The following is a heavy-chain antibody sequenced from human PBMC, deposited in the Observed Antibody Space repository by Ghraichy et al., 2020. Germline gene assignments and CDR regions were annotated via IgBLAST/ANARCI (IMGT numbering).Heavy chain of an antibody. D-gene: IGHD3-10*01. V-gene: IGHV4-39*01. CDR3: AITYYYGSGREH. Sequence: SETLSLTCTVSGGSISSSSYYWGWIRQPPGKGLEWIGSIYYSGSTYYNPSLKSRVTISVDTSKNQFSLKLSSVTAADTAVYYCAITYYYGSGREHWGQGTLVTVSS. CDR2: IYYSGST. J-gene: IGHJ1*01. CDR1: GGSISSSSYY.